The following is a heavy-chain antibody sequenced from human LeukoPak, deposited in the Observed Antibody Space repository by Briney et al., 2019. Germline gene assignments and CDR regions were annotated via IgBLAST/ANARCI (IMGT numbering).Heavy chain of an antibody. J-gene: IGHJ4*02. CDR2: IFPGDSDS. CDR1: GYKFTNYW. CDR3: ARQDGYGLYYFDY. V-gene: IGHV5-51*01. Sequence: GESLKISCKASGYKFTNYWIGWVRQMPGKGLEWMATIFPGDSDSRYSPSFRDQVTISANKSTTTAYLQWSSLKASDTAMYYCARQDGYGLYYFDYWGQGTLVTVSS. D-gene: IGHD5-24*01.